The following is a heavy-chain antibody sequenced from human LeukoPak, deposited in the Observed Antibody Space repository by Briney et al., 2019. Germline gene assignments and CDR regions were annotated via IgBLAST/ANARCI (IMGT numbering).Heavy chain of an antibody. J-gene: IGHJ4*02. CDR1: GDSIRSYY. D-gene: IGHD3-22*01. CDR2: IYFTGST. V-gene: IGHV4-59*08. CDR3: ARHYYDSSGYYYSSKNYFDS. Sequence: SETLSLTCTVSGDSIRSYYWSWIRRAPGKGLEWIGYIYFTGSTNYNPSLKSRVTIAADTSENQFSLKLSSVTAADTAVYYCARHYYDSSGYYYSSKNYFDSWGQGSLVTVSS.